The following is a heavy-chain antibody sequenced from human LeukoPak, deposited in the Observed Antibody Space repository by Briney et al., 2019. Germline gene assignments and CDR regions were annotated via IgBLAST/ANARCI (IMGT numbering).Heavy chain of an antibody. CDR3: AKGRWFGGPSLFDY. V-gene: IGHV3-23*01. CDR2: LSGSGDNT. CDR1: GFTFSAYA. Sequence: GGSLRLSCAASGFTFSAYAMNWVRQAPGKGLEWVSALSGSGDNTYYADSVKGRFTMSRDNSKNTLYLQMNSLRAEDTAVYYCAKGRWFGGPSLFDYWGQGSLVTVSS. J-gene: IGHJ4*02. D-gene: IGHD3-10*01.